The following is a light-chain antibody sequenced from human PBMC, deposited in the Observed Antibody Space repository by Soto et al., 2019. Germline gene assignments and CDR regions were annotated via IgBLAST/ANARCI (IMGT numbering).Light chain of an antibody. V-gene: IGKV4-1*01. Sequence: DIVMTQSPDSLAVSLGERATINCKSSQSVLYSSNNKNYLAWYQQKPGQPPKLLIYWASTRESGVPDRFSGSGSGKDFTLTISSLQAEDLSVYYCQQYYRPWTFGQGTKVEIK. CDR3: QQYYRPWT. CDR2: WAS. J-gene: IGKJ1*01. CDR1: QSVLYSSNNKNY.